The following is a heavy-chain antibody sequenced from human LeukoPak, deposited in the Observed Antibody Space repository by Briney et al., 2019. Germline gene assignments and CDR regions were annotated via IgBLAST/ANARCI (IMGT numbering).Heavy chain of an antibody. Sequence: SETLSLTCTVSGGSISSYYWSWIRQPAGKGLEWIGRIYTSGSTNYNPSLKSRVTMSVDTSKNQFSLKLRSVTAADTAVYYCARDSRYSSSWYRRYYYYMDVWGKGPRSPSP. CDR1: GGSISSYY. V-gene: IGHV4-4*07. D-gene: IGHD6-13*01. CDR2: IYTSGST. J-gene: IGHJ6*03. CDR3: ARDSRYSSSWYRRYYYYMDV.